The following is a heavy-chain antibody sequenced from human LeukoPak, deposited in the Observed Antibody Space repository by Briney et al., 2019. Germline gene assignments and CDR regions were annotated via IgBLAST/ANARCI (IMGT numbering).Heavy chain of an antibody. D-gene: IGHD2-15*01. J-gene: IGHJ4*02. CDR3: ARADIVVVVAALPFDY. Sequence: SCKASGYTFTGYYMHWVRQAPGKGLEWVAVISYDGSNKYYADSVKGRFTISRDNSKNTLYLQMNSLRAEDTAVYYCARADIVVVVAALPFDYWGXGTLVTVSS. V-gene: IGHV3-30*04. CDR1: GYTFTGYY. CDR2: ISYDGSNK.